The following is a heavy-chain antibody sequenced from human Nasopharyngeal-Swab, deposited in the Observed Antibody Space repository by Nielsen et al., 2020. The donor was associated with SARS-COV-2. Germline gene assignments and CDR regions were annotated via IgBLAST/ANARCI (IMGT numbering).Heavy chain of an antibody. Sequence: ASVKVSCKASGYTFTSYDINWVRQAPGQGLEWMGWMNPDSGKTGYVQKFQGTVTMTRDTSISTAYMELTSLTSEDTAVYYCARSLQLNYYSYIGMDVWGQGTTVTVSS. CDR1: GYTFTSYD. CDR2: MNPDSGKT. CDR3: ARSLQLNYYSYIGMDV. V-gene: IGHV1-8*01. J-gene: IGHJ6*02. D-gene: IGHD1-1*01.